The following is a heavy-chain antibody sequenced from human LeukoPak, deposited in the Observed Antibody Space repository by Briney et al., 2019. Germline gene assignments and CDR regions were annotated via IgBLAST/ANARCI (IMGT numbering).Heavy chain of an antibody. J-gene: IGHJ4*02. CDR2: INHSGST. Sequence: SETLSLTCAVYGGSFSGYYWSWIRQPPGKGLEWIGEINHSGSTNYNPSLKSRVTISVDTSKNQFSLKLSSVTAADTAVYYCARSNTPGIAVAGTGFDYWGQGTLVTASS. V-gene: IGHV4-34*01. CDR1: GGSFSGYY. D-gene: IGHD6-19*01. CDR3: ARSNTPGIAVAGTGFDY.